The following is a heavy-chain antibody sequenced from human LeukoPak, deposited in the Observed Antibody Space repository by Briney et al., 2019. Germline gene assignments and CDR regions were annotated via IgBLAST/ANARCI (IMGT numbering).Heavy chain of an antibody. Sequence: ASVKVSCKASGYTFTTYGISWVRQAPGQGLEWMGWIGPYNGNTNYAQKVQGRVTMTTDTSTSTAYMELRSLRSDDTAVYHCARDHNCSGGSCYSVLWDHWGQGTLVTVSS. CDR1: GYTFTTYG. V-gene: IGHV1-18*01. CDR2: IGPYNGNT. J-gene: IGHJ4*02. CDR3: ARDHNCSGGSCYSVLWDH. D-gene: IGHD2-15*01.